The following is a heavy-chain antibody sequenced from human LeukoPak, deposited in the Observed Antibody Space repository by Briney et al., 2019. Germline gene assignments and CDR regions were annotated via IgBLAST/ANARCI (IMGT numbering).Heavy chain of an antibody. CDR2: ISGSGGST. Sequence: GGSLRLSCAASGFTFSSYAMSWVRQAPGKGLEWVSAISGSGGSTYYADSVKGRFTISRDNSKNTLYLQMNSLRAEDTAVYYCAKDAAPPYYDFWSGGNWFDPWGQGTLVTVSS. V-gene: IGHV3-23*01. CDR1: GFTFSSYA. D-gene: IGHD3-3*01. J-gene: IGHJ5*02. CDR3: AKDAAPPYYDFWSGGNWFDP.